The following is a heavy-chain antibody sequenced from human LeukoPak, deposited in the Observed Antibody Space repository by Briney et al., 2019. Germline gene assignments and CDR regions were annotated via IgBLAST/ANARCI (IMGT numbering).Heavy chain of an antibody. CDR3: ARVYYYGSGSYFAFDI. J-gene: IGHJ3*02. CDR1: GFTFSSYS. V-gene: IGHV3-21*01. D-gene: IGHD3-10*01. Sequence: GGSLRLSCAASGFTFSSYSMNWVRQALGKGLEWVSSISSSSSYIYYADSVKGRFTISRDNAKNSLYLQINSLRAEDTAVYYCARVYYYGSGSYFAFDIWGQGTMVTVSS. CDR2: ISSSSSYI.